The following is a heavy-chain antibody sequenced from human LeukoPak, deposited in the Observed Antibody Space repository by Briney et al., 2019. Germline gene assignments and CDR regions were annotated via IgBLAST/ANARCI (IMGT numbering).Heavy chain of an antibody. V-gene: IGHV3-21*01. J-gene: IGHJ4*02. D-gene: IGHD1-26*01. Sequence: GGSLRLSCEASGFTFSSYTMNWVRQAPGKGLGWVSSISGSSGYIYYADSVKGRFTISRDNAKNSLYVQMNSLRAEDTAVYYCARSGSCDYWGQGILVTVSS. CDR3: ARSGSCDY. CDR2: ISGSSGYI. CDR1: GFTFSSYT.